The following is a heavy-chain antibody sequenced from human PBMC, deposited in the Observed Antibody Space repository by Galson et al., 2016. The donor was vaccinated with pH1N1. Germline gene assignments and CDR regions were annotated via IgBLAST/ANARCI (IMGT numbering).Heavy chain of an antibody. V-gene: IGHV3-23*01. Sequence: SLRLSCAGSGFTYSNYGMNWVRQAAGKGLEWVAGISGSGTSTHYAESVKGRFTISRDNSKNTMYLQINSLRVEDTALYFCAKEPVSIDYTGMDVWGQGTAVAVSS. J-gene: IGHJ6*02. CDR3: AKEPVSIDYTGMDV. CDR2: ISGSGTST. D-gene: IGHD4/OR15-4a*01. CDR1: GFTYSNYG.